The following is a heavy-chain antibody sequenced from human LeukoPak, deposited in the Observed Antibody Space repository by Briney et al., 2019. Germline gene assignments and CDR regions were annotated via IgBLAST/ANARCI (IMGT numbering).Heavy chain of an antibody. V-gene: IGHV4-34*01. J-gene: IGHJ5*02. Sequence: SETLSLTCAVYGGSFSGYYWSWIRQPPGKGLGWIGEINHSGSTNYNPSLKSRVTISVDTSRNQFSLKLSSVTAADTAVYYCARVEYSYGYPYRFDPWGQGTLVTVSS. CDR1: GGSFSGYY. CDR2: INHSGST. CDR3: ARVEYSYGYPYRFDP. D-gene: IGHD5-18*01.